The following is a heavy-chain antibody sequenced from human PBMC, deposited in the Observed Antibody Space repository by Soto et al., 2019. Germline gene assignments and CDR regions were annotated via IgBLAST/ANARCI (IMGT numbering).Heavy chain of an antibody. CDR3: ARSPTAVTTPRRDTFDV. Sequence: ETLSLTCTVSGVSISSSTYNWGWIRQPPGKRLEWIGNIYYSWSPYYNPSLKSRVTISVDTSRNQLSLKLSSVTAADTAVYYCARSPTAVTTPRRDTFDVWGQGTLVTVS. D-gene: IGHD4-17*01. CDR1: GVSISSSTYN. V-gene: IGHV4-39*01. CDR2: IYYSWSP. J-gene: IGHJ3*01.